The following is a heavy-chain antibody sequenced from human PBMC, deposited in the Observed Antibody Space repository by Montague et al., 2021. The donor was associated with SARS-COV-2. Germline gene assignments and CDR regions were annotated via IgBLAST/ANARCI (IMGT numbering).Heavy chain of an antibody. CDR2: IYSGGST. V-gene: IGHV3-53*04. D-gene: IGHD3-10*01. Sequence: YRRLSWAASGFTVSSNYMSWVRQAPGKGLEWVSVIYSGGSTYYADSVKGRFTISRHNSKNTLYLQMNSLRAEDTAVYYCARDPLPYYYGSGSYYNDDAYDIWGQGTMVTVSS. CDR3: ARDPLPYYYGSGSYYNDDAYDI. J-gene: IGHJ3*02. CDR1: GFTVSSNY.